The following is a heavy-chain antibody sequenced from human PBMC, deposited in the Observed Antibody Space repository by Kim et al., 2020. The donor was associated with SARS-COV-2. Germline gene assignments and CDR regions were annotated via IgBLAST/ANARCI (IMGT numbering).Heavy chain of an antibody. D-gene: IGHD1-26*01. V-gene: IGHV4-39*07. CDR1: GGSISSSSYY. CDR3: ARVRIVNRPYYFDY. Sequence: SETLSLTCTVSGGSISSSSYYWGWIRQPPGKGLEWIGSIYYSGSTYYNPSLKSRVTISVDTSKNQFSLKLSSVTAADTAVYYCARVRIVNRPYYFDYWGQGTLVTVSS. J-gene: IGHJ4*02. CDR2: IYYSGST.